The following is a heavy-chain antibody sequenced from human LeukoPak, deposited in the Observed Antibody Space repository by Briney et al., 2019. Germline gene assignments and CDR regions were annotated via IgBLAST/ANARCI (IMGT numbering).Heavy chain of an antibody. CDR3: ATDYHSGSYGAFDI. CDR1: GYTLSELS. CDR2: FDPGDGET. D-gene: IGHD1-26*01. Sequence: GASVKVSCKVSGYTLSELSMHWVRQAPGKGLEWMGGFDPGDGETIYAQKFQGRVTMTEDTSTDTAYMELSSLRSEDTAVYYCATDYHSGSYGAFDIWGQGTMVTVSS. J-gene: IGHJ3*02. V-gene: IGHV1-24*01.